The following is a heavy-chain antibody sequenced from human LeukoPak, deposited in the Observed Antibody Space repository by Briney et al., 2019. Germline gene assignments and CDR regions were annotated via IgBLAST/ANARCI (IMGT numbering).Heavy chain of an antibody. J-gene: IGHJ4*02. V-gene: IGHV3-23*01. CDR1: GLTFSDYS. D-gene: IGHD5-12*01. CDR2: ISAGGGST. CDR3: ARGNGGYSGYDYYYSDY. Sequence: GGSLRLSCAASGLTFSDYSMTWVRQAPGKGLFWVSGISAGGGSTYYADSVKGRFTISRDNSRNTLYLQMNSLRAEDTAVYYCARGNGGYSGYDYYYSDYWGQGTLVTVSS.